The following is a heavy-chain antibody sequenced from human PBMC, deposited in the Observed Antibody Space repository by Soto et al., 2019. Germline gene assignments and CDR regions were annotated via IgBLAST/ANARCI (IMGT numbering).Heavy chain of an antibody. J-gene: IGHJ4*02. Sequence: GGSLRLSCAASGFTFSSYSMNWVRQAPGKGLEWVSSISSSSSYIYYADSVKGRFTISRDNAKNSLYLQMNSLRAEDTAVYYCARSGYIAAAAHGGFDYWGQGTLVTVSS. CDR3: ARSGYIAAAAHGGFDY. CDR2: ISSSSSYI. V-gene: IGHV3-21*01. CDR1: GFTFSSYS. D-gene: IGHD6-13*01.